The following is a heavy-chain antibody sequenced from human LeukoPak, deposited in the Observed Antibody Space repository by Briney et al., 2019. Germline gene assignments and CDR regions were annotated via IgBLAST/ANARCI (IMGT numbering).Heavy chain of an antibody. CDR1: GFTFSSNS. Sequence: GGSLRLSCTVSGFTFSSNSMSWVRQAPGKGLEWVSFIYSDNTHYSDSVKGRVTISRDNSKNTLYLQMNSLRAEDTAVYYCARRAGAYSHPYDYWGQGTLVTVSS. D-gene: IGHD4/OR15-4a*01. J-gene: IGHJ4*02. V-gene: IGHV3-53*01. CDR2: IYSDNT. CDR3: ARRAGAYSHPYDY.